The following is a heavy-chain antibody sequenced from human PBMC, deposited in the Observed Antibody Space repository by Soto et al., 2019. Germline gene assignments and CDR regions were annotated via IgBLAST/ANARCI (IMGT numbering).Heavy chain of an antibody. CDR3: ARGPYYDFWSGYFYYYYGMDV. J-gene: IGHJ6*02. V-gene: IGHV1-8*01. D-gene: IGHD3-3*01. CDR2: MNPNSGNT. CDR1: GYTFTSYD. Sequence: GASLKVSCKASGYTFTSYDIDWVRQATGQGLEWMGWMNPNSGNTGYAQKCQGRVTMTRNTSISTAYMALSSLRSEDTVVYYCARGPYYDFWSGYFYYYYGMDVWGQGTTVTVSS.